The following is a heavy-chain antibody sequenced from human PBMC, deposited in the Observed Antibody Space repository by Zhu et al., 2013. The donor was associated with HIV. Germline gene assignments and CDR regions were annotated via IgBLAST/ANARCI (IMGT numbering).Heavy chain of an antibody. CDR2: INPNSGGT. Sequence: LVQSGAEVKVSCKASGYSFTGYYMHWVRQAPGQGLEWMGWINPNSGGTNYAQKFQGRVTMTRDTSTSTAYMELRSLRSDDTAVYYCARYGGYTIRDWYFDLWGRGTLVTVSS. CDR1: GYSFTGYY. J-gene: IGHJ2*01. CDR3: ARYGGYTIRDWYFDL. V-gene: IGHV1-2*02. D-gene: IGHD6-25*01.